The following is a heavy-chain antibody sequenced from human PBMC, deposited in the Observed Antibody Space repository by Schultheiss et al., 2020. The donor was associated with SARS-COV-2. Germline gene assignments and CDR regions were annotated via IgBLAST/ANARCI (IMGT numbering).Heavy chain of an antibody. J-gene: IGHJ4*02. CDR2: ISGSGGSK. Sequence: ESLKISCAASGFTFSSYAMSWVRQAPGKGLEWVSAISGSGGSKYYADSVKGRFTISRDNSKNTLYLQMNSLRAEDTAVYYCARSIGAVAEDLGIDYWGQGTLVTVSS. D-gene: IGHD6-19*01. CDR3: ARSIGAVAEDLGIDY. CDR1: GFTFSSYA. V-gene: IGHV3-23*01.